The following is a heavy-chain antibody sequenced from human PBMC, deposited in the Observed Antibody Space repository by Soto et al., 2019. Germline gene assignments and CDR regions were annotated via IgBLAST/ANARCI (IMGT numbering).Heavy chain of an antibody. J-gene: IGHJ4*02. CDR2: INAGNGNT. CDR1: GYTFTSYA. D-gene: IGHD6-13*01. V-gene: IGHV1-3*01. Sequence: QVQLVQSGAEVKKPGASVKVSCKASGYTFTSYAMHWVRQAPGQRLEWMGWINAGNGNTKYSQKFQGRVTITRDTSASKAYMELSSLRSEDTAVYYCAIGRRDRAGTLIDYWGQGTLVTVSS. CDR3: AIGRRDRAGTLIDY.